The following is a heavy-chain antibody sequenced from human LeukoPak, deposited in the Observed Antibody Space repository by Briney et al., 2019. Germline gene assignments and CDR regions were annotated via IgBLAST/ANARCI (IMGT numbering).Heavy chain of an antibody. D-gene: IGHD1-26*01. Sequence: EASVKVSCKTSGYTFTGYYMHWVRQAPGQGPEWMGWINPKTGGTNYAQKFHGRVTMTRDTSVSTAYMELSSLRSDDTAVYYCAPSGSSDYYFDYWGQGPLVTVSS. V-gene: IGHV1-2*02. CDR2: INPKTGGT. CDR3: APSGSSDYYFDY. J-gene: IGHJ4*02. CDR1: GYTFTGYY.